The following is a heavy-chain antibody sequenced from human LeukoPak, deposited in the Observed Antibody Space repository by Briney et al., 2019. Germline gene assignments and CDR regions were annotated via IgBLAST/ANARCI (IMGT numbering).Heavy chain of an antibody. CDR3: ARLNLGYGYFLEATKHDY. D-gene: IGHD5-18*01. Sequence: GRSLRLSCAASGFTLSRYAMHWVRQAPGKGLEWVAVISYDDGTNKYYADSVKGRFTISRDNSKNTLYLQMNSLRAEDTAVYYCARLNLGYGYFLEATKHDYWGQGTLVTVSS. V-gene: IGHV3-30-3*01. J-gene: IGHJ4*02. CDR1: GFTLSRYA. CDR2: ISYDDGTNK.